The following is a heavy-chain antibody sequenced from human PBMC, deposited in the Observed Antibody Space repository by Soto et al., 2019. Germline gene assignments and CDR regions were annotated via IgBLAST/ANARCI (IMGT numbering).Heavy chain of an antibody. CDR3: AKRATGTYFDY. Sequence: SVKVSCKASGFTFTSSAVQWVRQARGQRLEWIGWIVVGSGNTNYAQKFKERVTITRDMSTSTAYMELSSLRAEDTAVYYCAKRATGTYFDYWGQGTLVTVSS. D-gene: IGHD1-7*01. J-gene: IGHJ4*02. CDR1: GFTFTSSA. CDR2: IVVGSGNT. V-gene: IGHV1-58*01.